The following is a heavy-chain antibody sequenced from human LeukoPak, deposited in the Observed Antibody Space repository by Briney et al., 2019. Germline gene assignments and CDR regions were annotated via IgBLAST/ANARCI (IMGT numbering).Heavy chain of an antibody. CDR1: RLTFSGYA. Sequence: GGSLRLSCAASRLTFSGYAMYSVRQAPGEGREWVSCIVASGVNTYNADSVKGRFTISRDNSNNTLYLQMNSLRAEDTAVYYCAKGSGSGWYGWFDPWGQGTLVTVSS. CDR3: AKGSGSGWYGWFDP. CDR2: IVASGVNT. J-gene: IGHJ5*02. V-gene: IGHV3-23*01. D-gene: IGHD6-19*01.